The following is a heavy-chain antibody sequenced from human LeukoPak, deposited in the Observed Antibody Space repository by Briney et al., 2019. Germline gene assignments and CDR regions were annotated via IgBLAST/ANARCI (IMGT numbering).Heavy chain of an antibody. CDR1: GFTFSSYW. Sequence: PGRSLRLSCAASGFTFSSYWMSWVRQAPGKGLEWVANIKQDGSEKYYVDSVKGRFTISRDNAKNSLYLQMNSLRAEDTAVYYCARDTTVVTPDAFDIWGQGTMVTVSS. J-gene: IGHJ3*02. D-gene: IGHD4-23*01. CDR3: ARDTTVVTPDAFDI. CDR2: IKQDGSEK. V-gene: IGHV3-7*01.